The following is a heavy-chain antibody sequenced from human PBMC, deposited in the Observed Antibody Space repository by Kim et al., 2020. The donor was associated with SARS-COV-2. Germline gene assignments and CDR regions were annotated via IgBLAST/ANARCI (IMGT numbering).Heavy chain of an antibody. Sequence: SETLSLTCTVSGYSISSGYYWGWIRQPPGKGLEWIGSIYHSGSTYYNPSLKSRVTISVDTSKNQFSLKLSSVTAADTAVYYCARAYYYDSSGYRDYYGMDVWGQGTTVTVSS. D-gene: IGHD3-22*01. CDR2: IYHSGST. CDR1: GYSISSGYY. CDR3: ARAYYYDSSGYRDYYGMDV. J-gene: IGHJ6*02. V-gene: IGHV4-38-2*02.